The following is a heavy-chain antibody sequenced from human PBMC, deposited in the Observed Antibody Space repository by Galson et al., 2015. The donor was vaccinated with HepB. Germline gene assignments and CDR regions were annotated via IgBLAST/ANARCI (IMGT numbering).Heavy chain of an antibody. V-gene: IGHV3-15*07. CDR3: TTHDQQLVLEGAWYFDL. CDR2: IKSKTDGGTT. J-gene: IGHJ2*01. CDR1: GFTFSNAC. Sequence: SLRLSCAASGFTFSNACMNWVRQAPGKGLEWVGRIKSKTDGGTTDYAAPVKGRFTISRDDSKNTLYLQMNSLKTEDTAVYYCTTHDQQLVLEGAWYFDLWGRGTLVTVSS. D-gene: IGHD6-13*01.